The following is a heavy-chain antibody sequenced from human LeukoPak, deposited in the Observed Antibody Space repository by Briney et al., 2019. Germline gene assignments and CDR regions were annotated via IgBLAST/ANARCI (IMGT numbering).Heavy chain of an antibody. Sequence: GGSLRLSCAASGFTFSSYGMHWVRQAPGKGLEWVAFIRYDGSNKYYADSVKGRFTISRDNSKNTLYLQMNSLRAEDTAVYYCAKEGLVYSSGWYGNFDYWGQGTLVTVSS. D-gene: IGHD6-19*01. CDR2: IRYDGSNK. V-gene: IGHV3-30*02. CDR1: GFTFSSYG. J-gene: IGHJ4*02. CDR3: AKEGLVYSSGWYGNFDY.